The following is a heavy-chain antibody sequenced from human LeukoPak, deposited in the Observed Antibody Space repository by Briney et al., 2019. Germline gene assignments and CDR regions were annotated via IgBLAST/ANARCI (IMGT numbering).Heavy chain of an antibody. V-gene: IGHV3-30*03. Sequence: GGSLRLSCAASGFTFSSYGMHWVRQAPGKGLEWVAVISYDGSNKYYADSVKGRFTISRDNSKNTLYLQMNSLRAEDTAVYYCARGGSGWLYFDYWGQGTLVTVSS. CDR2: ISYDGSNK. CDR3: ARGGSGWLYFDY. J-gene: IGHJ4*02. D-gene: IGHD6-19*01. CDR1: GFTFSSYG.